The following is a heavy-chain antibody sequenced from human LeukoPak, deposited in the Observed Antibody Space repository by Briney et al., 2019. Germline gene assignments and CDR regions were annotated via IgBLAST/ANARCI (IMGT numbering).Heavy chain of an antibody. CDR1: GGSISGYY. CDR3: ARRSVGWFGELSWFDP. Sequence: PSETLSLTCTVSGGSISGYYWSWIRQPPGKGLEWIGYIYYSGSTNYNPSLKSRVTISVDTSKNQFSLKLSSVTAADTAVYYCARRSVGWFGELSWFDPWGQGTLVTVSS. J-gene: IGHJ5*02. V-gene: IGHV4-59*08. D-gene: IGHD3-10*01. CDR2: IYYSGST.